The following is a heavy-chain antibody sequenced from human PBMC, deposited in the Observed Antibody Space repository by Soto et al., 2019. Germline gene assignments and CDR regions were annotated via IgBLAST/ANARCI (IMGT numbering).Heavy chain of an antibody. D-gene: IGHD3-10*01. CDR1: GGSISSYY. J-gene: IGHJ5*02. V-gene: IGHV4-59*05. CDR2: IYYSGST. CDR3: AGTPGGDWFDP. Sequence: PSETLSLTCTVSGGSISSYYWSWIRQPPGKGLEWIGSIYYSGSTYYNPSLKSRVTISVDTSKNQFSLKLSSVTAADTAVYYCAGTPGGDWFDPWGQGTLVTVSS.